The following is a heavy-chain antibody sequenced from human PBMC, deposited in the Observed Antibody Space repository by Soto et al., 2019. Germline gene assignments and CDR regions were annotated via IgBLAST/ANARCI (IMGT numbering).Heavy chain of an antibody. V-gene: IGHV1-58*02. D-gene: IGHD5-12*01. Sequence: SVKVSCKASGFTFTSSARQWVRQARGQRLEWIGWIVVGSGNTNYAQKFQERVTITRDMSTSTAYMELSSLRSEDTAVYYCAAGYSGYATIWGQGTLVTVSS. CDR3: AAGYSGYATI. CDR2: IVVGSGNT. J-gene: IGHJ4*02. CDR1: GFTFTSSA.